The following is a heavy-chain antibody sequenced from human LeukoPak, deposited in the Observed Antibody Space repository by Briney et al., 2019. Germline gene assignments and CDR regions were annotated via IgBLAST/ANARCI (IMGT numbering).Heavy chain of an antibody. V-gene: IGHV1-18*01. CDR2: ISAYNGNT. J-gene: IGHJ3*02. Sequence: GASVKVSCKASGYTFTNQRITWVRQAPGQGLEWMGWISAYNGNTKSAQKFQGGVTMTTDTSTRTAYMELTSLRSDDTAVYYCARMVLSGSVGDGFDIWGQGTIVTVSS. CDR1: GYTFTNQR. D-gene: IGHD3-10*01. CDR3: ARMVLSGSVGDGFDI.